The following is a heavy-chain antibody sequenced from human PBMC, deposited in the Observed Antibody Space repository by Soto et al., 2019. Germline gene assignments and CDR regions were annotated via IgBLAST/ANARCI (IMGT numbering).Heavy chain of an antibody. D-gene: IGHD6-13*01. V-gene: IGHV6-1*01. CDR1: GYSVSSNSAA. J-gene: IGHJ4*02. Sequence: SHTLSLTCAISGYSVSSNSAAWNLIRQSPSRGLEWLGRTYYRSKWYNDYAVSVKSRITINPDTSKNQFSLQLNSVTPEDTAVYYCARGRWYSSSWDFDYWGQGTLVTVSS. CDR3: ARGRWYSSSWDFDY. CDR2: TYYRSKWYN.